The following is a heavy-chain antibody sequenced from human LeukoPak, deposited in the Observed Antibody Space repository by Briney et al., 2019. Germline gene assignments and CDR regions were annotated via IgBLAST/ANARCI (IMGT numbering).Heavy chain of an antibody. J-gene: IGHJ4*02. CDR2: ISGSGGST. V-gene: IGHV3-23*01. CDR1: GSTFSSYA. D-gene: IGHD1-7*01. Sequence: GGSLRLSCAASGSTFSSYAMSWVRRAPGKGLEWVSAISGSGGSTYYADSVKGRFTISRDNSKNTLYLQMNSLRAEDTAVYYCAKERDWNYGGYFDYWGQGTLVTVSS. CDR3: AKERDWNYGGYFDY.